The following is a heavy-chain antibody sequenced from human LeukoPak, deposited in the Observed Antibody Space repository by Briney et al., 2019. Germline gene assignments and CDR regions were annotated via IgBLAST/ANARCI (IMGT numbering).Heavy chain of an antibody. J-gene: IGHJ6*03. CDR1: GFTFSSYG. D-gene: IGHD6-19*01. Sequence: GGSLRLSCAASGFTFSSYGMHWVRQAPGKGLEWVAVISYDGSNKYYADSVKGRFTISRDNSKNTLYLKMNSLRAEDTAVYYCAKDSGSGWSYYYYYYMDVWGKGTTVTVSS. CDR3: AKDSGSGWSYYYYYYMDV. CDR2: ISYDGSNK. V-gene: IGHV3-30*18.